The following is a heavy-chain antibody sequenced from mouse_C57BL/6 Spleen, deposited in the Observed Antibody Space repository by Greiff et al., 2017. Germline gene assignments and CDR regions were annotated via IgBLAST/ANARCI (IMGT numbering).Heavy chain of an antibody. CDR1: GYTFTSYD. CDR2: IYPRDGST. Sequence: VQLQQSGPELVKPGASVKLSCKASGYTFTSYDINWVKQRPGQGLEWIGWIYPRDGSTKYNEKFKGKATLTVAKSSSTAYMELHSLTSEDSAVYFCARGGGTGLDWYFDVWGTGTTVTVSS. D-gene: IGHD4-1*01. CDR3: ARGGGTGLDWYFDV. V-gene: IGHV1-85*01. J-gene: IGHJ1*03.